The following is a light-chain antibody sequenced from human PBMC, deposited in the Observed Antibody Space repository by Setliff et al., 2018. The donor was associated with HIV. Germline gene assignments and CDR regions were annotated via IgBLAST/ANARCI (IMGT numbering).Light chain of an antibody. J-gene: IGLJ1*01. CDR3: SSYTHRNTYV. CDR1: SSDVGGYNH. Sequence: LTQPASVSGSPGQSITISCSGSSSDVGGYNHVSWYQQHTGKAPKVMSYDVSNRHLGVSNRFSGSKSDNTASLTISGLQAEDNADYFCSSYTHRNTYVFETGTKATVL. V-gene: IGLV2-14*03. CDR2: DVS.